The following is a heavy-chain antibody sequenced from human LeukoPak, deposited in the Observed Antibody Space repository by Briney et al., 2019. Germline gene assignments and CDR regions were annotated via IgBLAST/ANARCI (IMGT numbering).Heavy chain of an antibody. CDR1: GGSISSSSYY. J-gene: IGHJ6*03. Sequence: SETLSLTCTVSGGSISSSSYYWGWIRQPPGKGLEWIGSIYYSGSTNYNPSLKSRVTISVDTSKNQFSLKLSSVTAADTAVYYCARLSMVRGAPPRYYYYYMDVWGKGTTVTISS. CDR2: IYYSGST. V-gene: IGHV4-39*07. CDR3: ARLSMVRGAPPRYYYYYMDV. D-gene: IGHD3-10*01.